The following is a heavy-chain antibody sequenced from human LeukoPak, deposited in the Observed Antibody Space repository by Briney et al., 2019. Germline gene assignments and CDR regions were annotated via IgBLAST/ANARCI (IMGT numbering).Heavy chain of an antibody. Sequence: PGGSLRLSCAASGFTFSIYAMHWVRQAPGKGLEWVAVMSYDGSNAYYADSVKGRFTISRDNAKNSLYLQMNSLRAEDTAVYYCASTCSSTSCYIVYWGQGTLVTVSS. J-gene: IGHJ4*02. CDR3: ASTCSSTSCYIVY. CDR2: MSYDGSNA. V-gene: IGHV3-30-3*01. D-gene: IGHD2-2*02. CDR1: GFTFSIYA.